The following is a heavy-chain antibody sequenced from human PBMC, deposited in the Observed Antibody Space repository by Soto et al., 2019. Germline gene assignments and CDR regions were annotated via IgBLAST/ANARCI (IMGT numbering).Heavy chain of an antibody. CDR3: ARTILGVVTHSSYMDV. J-gene: IGHJ6*03. CDR1: GFTFSSYW. V-gene: IGHV3-7*01. D-gene: IGHD3-3*01. CDR2: IKQDGNDL. Sequence: EVQLVESGGGLVQPGGSLRLSCAASGFTFSSYWMSWVRQAPEKGLEWVANIKQDGNDLYFVDSVKGRFTISRDNAKNSLYLHMSSLRAEDTGVYYCARTILGVVTHSSYMDVWGKGTTVTDS.